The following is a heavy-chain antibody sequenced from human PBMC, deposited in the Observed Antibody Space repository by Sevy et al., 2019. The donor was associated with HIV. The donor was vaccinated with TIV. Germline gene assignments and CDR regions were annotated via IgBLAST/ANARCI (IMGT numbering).Heavy chain of an antibody. CDR3: AGAADYDFWGGFGPTKRNYGMDV. CDR2: ISYSGST. D-gene: IGHD3-3*01. J-gene: IGHJ6*02. Sequence: SETLSLTCTVSGGSISSDYWSWIRQPPGKGLEWIGYISYSGSTNYNPSLKSRVTISVDTSKNQFSLKLTSVTAAGTAVDYCAGAADYDFWGGFGPTKRNYGMDVWGQGTTVTVSS. V-gene: IGHV4-59*01. CDR1: GGSISSDY.